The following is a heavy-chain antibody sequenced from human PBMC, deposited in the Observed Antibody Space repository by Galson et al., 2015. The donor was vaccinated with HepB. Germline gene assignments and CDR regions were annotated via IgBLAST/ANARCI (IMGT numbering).Heavy chain of an antibody. V-gene: IGHV3-30-3*01. D-gene: IGHD6-19*01. Sequence: SLRLSCAASGFTFSSYAMHWVRQAPGKGLEWVAVISYDGSNKYYADSVKGRFTISRDNSKNTLYLQMNSLRAEDTAVYYCASQIYSSGWYYFDYWGQGTLVTVSS. CDR1: GFTFSSYA. CDR2: ISYDGSNK. CDR3: ASQIYSSGWYYFDY. J-gene: IGHJ4*02.